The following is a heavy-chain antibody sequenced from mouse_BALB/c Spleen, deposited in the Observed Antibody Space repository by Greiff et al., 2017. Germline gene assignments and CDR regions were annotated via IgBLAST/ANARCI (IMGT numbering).Heavy chain of an antibody. CDR1: GFTFSDYY. CDR2: ISDGGSYT. D-gene: IGHD4-1*01. CDR3: ARDPELAY. J-gene: IGHJ3*01. Sequence: EVKLMESGGGLVKPGGSLKLSCAASGFTFSDYYMYWVRQTPEKRLEWVATISDGGSYTYYPDSVKGRFTISRDNAKNNLYLQMSSLKSEDTAMYYCARDPELAYWGQGTLVTVSA. V-gene: IGHV5-4*02.